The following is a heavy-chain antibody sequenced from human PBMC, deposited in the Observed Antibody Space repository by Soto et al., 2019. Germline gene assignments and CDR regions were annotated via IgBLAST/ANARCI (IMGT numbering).Heavy chain of an antibody. Sequence: PGGSLRLSCAASGFTFNSYGMHWVRQAPGKGLEWVAVISYDGSNKYYADSVKGRFTIARDNSKNTLYLQMSSLRAEDTAVYYCVKDGSSGWPYYYGLDVWGQGXSVTVSS. CDR1: GFTFNSYG. CDR2: ISYDGSNK. CDR3: VKDGSSGWPYYYGLDV. J-gene: IGHJ6*02. D-gene: IGHD6-19*01. V-gene: IGHV3-30*18.